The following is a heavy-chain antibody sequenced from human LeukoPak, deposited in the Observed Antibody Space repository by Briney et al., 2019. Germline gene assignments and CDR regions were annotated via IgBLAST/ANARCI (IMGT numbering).Heavy chain of an antibody. D-gene: IGHD3-3*01. Sequence: PGGSLRLSCAASGFTFSSYSMNWVRQAPGKGLEWVSSISSSSSYIYYADSVKGRFTISRDNAKNSLYLQMNSLRAEDTAVYYCARGRDFWSGYSPRYYGMDVWGQGTTVTVSS. CDR3: ARGRDFWSGYSPRYYGMDV. V-gene: IGHV3-21*01. J-gene: IGHJ6*02. CDR2: ISSSSSYI. CDR1: GFTFSSYS.